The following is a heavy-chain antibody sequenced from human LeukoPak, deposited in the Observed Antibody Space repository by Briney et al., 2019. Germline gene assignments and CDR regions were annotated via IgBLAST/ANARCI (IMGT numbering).Heavy chain of an antibody. CDR2: ISGSGGST. CDR1: GFTFSSYA. CDR3: AKVADSYGLRNLDY. D-gene: IGHD5-18*01. Sequence: GGSLRLSCAASGFTFSSYAMSWVRQAPGKGLEWVSAISGSGGSTYYADSVKGRFTISRDNSKNTLYLQMNSLRAGDTAVYYCAKVADSYGLRNLDYWGQGTLVTVSS. V-gene: IGHV3-23*01. J-gene: IGHJ4*02.